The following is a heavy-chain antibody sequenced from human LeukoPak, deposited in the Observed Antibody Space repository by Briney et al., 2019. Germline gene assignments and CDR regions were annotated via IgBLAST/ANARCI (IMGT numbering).Heavy chain of an antibody. CDR1: GGSISSSSYY. J-gene: IGHJ4*02. D-gene: IGHD2-21*02. CDR3: ARHGHHGDHDY. Sequence: SETPALTCTVSGGSISSSSYYWGWIRQPPGKGLEWIGSIHYSGSTYYNPSLKSRVTISVDTSKNQFSLKLTSVTAADTAVYYCARHGHHGDHDYWGQGTLVTVSS. CDR2: IHYSGST. V-gene: IGHV4-39*01.